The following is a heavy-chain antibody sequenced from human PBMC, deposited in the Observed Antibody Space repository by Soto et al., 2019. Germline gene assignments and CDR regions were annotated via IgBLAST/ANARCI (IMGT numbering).Heavy chain of an antibody. CDR3: ARGVRAGSGSYYKGNSKIDY. Sequence: QVQLQQWGAGLLKPSETLSLTCAVYGGSFSGYYWSWIRQPPGKGLEWIGEINHSGSTNYNPSLKSRVTISVDTSKNQFSLKLSSVTAADTAVYYCARGVRAGSGSYYKGNSKIDYWGQGTLVTVSS. CDR2: INHSGST. D-gene: IGHD3-10*01. CDR1: GGSFSGYY. V-gene: IGHV4-34*01. J-gene: IGHJ4*02.